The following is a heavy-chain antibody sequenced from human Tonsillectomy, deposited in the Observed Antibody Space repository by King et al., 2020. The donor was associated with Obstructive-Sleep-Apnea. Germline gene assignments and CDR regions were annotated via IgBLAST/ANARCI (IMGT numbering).Heavy chain of an antibody. D-gene: IGHD5-12*01. CDR1: GYSFTRYW. Sequence: QLVQSGAEVKKPGQSLKISCKGSGYSFTRYWIAWVRQMPGKGLEWMGIIYPGESVTRYSPSFQGQVTFSADTSISTAFLQWSSLKASDTAVYYCARVNMATGHYFDSWGQGTLVTVSS. V-gene: IGHV5-51*01. J-gene: IGHJ4*02. CDR2: IYPGESVT. CDR3: ARVNMATGHYFDS.